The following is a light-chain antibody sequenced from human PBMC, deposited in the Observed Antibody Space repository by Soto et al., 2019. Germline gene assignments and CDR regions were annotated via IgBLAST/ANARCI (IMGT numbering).Light chain of an antibody. V-gene: IGKV3-20*01. CDR3: QHHIT. CDR1: QSLTTNY. CDR2: DAS. J-gene: IGKJ4*01. Sequence: DIVLTQSPGTLSLSPGERATLSCRASQSLTTNYLAWYQQKPGQAPRLLIYDASSRATGIPDRFSGSGSGTDFALTTARLDAKDFAVFCSQHHITFDGGNKVEIK.